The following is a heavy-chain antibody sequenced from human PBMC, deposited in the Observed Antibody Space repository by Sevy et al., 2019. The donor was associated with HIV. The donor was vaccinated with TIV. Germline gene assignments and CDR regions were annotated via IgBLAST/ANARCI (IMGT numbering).Heavy chain of an antibody. D-gene: IGHD3-22*01. CDR2: MNWKGDNT. J-gene: IGHJ3*01. CDR3: ARNTYYYDSTGYGAFDF. CDR1: GFTFSDYA. Sequence: GGSLRLSCVASGFTFSDYAMSWVRQPPGKGLEWVSSMNWKGDNTGYADSLKGRFTISRDSTKNSLFLQINSLRVEDTALYYCARNTYYYDSTGYGAFDFWGQGTMVTVSS. V-gene: IGHV3-20*04.